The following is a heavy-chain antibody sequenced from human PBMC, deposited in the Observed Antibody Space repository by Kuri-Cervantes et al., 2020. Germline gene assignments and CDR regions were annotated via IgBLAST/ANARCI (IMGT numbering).Heavy chain of an antibody. J-gene: IGHJ6*02. D-gene: IGHD1-7*01. CDR2: ISYDGSNK. Sequence: GESLKISCAASGFTFSSYAMHWVRQAPGKGLEWVAVISYDGSNKYYADSVKGRFTISRDNSKNTLYLQMNSLRAEDTAVYYCARDGTPTAVYYYYGMDVWGQGTTVTVSS. V-gene: IGHV3-30*01. CDR3: ARDGTPTAVYYYYGMDV. CDR1: GFTFSSYA.